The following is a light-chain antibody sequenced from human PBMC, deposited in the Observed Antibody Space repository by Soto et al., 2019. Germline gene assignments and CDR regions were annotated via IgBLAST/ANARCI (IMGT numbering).Light chain of an antibody. Sequence: SYELTQPPSVSVCPGQTASITCSGDKLGDKYACWYRQKPGQSPVLVIYQDSKRPSGIPARFSGSNSGNTATLTISGTQAMDEDDYYCQAWDSSTVVFGGGTKLTVL. V-gene: IGLV3-1*01. CDR2: QDS. J-gene: IGLJ2*01. CDR1: KLGDKY. CDR3: QAWDSSTVV.